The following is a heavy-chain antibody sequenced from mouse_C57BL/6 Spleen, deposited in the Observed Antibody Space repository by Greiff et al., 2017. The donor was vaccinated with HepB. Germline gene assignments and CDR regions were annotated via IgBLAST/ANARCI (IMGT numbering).Heavy chain of an antibody. J-gene: IGHJ2*01. CDR3: ARGYYGYPYFDY. V-gene: IGHV5-17*01. D-gene: IGHD2-2*01. CDR1: GFTFSDYG. CDR2: ISSGSSTI. Sequence: VQLKESGGGLVKPGGSLKLSCAASGFTFSDYGMHWVRQAPEKGLEWVAYISSGSSTIYYADTVKGRFTISRDNAKNTLFLQMTSLRSEDTAMYYCARGYYGYPYFDYWGQGTTLTVSS.